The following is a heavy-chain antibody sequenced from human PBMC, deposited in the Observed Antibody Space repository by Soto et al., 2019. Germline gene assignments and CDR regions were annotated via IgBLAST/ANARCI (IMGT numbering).Heavy chain of an antibody. CDR2: ISSSSSYI. CDR3: ARGPIQPGYSSGWYRPYFVY. Sequence: EVQLVESGGGLVKPGGSLRLSCAASGFTFSSYSMNWVRQAPGKGLEWVSSISSSSSYIYYADSVKGRFTISRDNAKNSLYLQMNSLRAEDTAVYYCARGPIQPGYSSGWYRPYFVYWGQGTLVTVSS. CDR1: GFTFSSYS. J-gene: IGHJ4*02. V-gene: IGHV3-21*01. D-gene: IGHD6-19*01.